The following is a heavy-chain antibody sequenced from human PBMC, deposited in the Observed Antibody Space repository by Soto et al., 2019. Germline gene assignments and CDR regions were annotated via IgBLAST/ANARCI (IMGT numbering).Heavy chain of an antibody. CDR1: GFTFSSYA. Sequence: GGSLRLSCAASGFTFSSYAMSWVRQAPGKGLKWVSAPTSSGGNTYYADSVKGRFTISRDNSKNTLYLQMNSLGAEDTAVYYCAKLSGDSWGYFDYWGQGTLVTVSS. CDR2: PTSSGGNT. V-gene: IGHV3-23*01. J-gene: IGHJ4*02. CDR3: AKLSGDSWGYFDY. D-gene: IGHD2-21*02.